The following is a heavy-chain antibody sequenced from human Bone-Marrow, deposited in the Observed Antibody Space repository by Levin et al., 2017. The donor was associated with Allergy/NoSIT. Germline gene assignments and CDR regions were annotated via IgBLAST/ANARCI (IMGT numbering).Heavy chain of an antibody. CDR1: GGSISSISSSTFY. CDR2: IYYGGST. CDR3: AREFCSGGSCYRNWYFDL. J-gene: IGHJ2*01. D-gene: IGHD2-15*01. Sequence: SETLSLTCTVSGGSISSISSSTFYWGWIRRPPGKGLEWIGSIYYGGSTYYNPSLKSRVTISVESSVDTSKNQFSRRLNSVTAADTAVYYCAREFCSGGSCYRNWYFDLWGRGTLVSVSS. V-gene: IGHV4-39*07.